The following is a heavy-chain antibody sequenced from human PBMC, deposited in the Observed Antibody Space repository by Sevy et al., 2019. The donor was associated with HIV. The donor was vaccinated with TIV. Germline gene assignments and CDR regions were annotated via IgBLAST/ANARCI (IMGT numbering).Heavy chain of an antibody. CDR2: ISYDGSNK. CDR1: GFTFSSYG. J-gene: IGHJ3*02. Sequence: GGCLRLSCAASGFTFSSYGMHWVRQAPGKGLEWAAVISYDGSNKYYADSVKGRFTISRDNSKNTLYLQMNSLRDEDTAVYYGAKEYYYDSSGNYQGYAFDIWGQGTMVTVSS. D-gene: IGHD3-22*01. CDR3: AKEYYYDSSGNYQGYAFDI. V-gene: IGHV3-30*18.